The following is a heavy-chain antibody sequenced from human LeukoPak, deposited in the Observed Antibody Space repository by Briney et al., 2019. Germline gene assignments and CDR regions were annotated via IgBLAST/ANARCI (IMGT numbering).Heavy chain of an antibody. J-gene: IGHJ4*02. CDR1: GGSITTGIYY. CDR2: IYTSGST. D-gene: IGHD6-19*01. CDR3: ARQLAEQWLVHYWYFDY. V-gene: IGHV4-61*02. Sequence: SQTLSLTCSVSGGSITTGIYYWNWIRQPAGKGLEWIGRIYTSGSTNYNPSLKSRVTISVDTSKNQFSLKLSSVTAADTAVYYCARQLAEQWLVHYWYFDYWGQGTLVTVSS.